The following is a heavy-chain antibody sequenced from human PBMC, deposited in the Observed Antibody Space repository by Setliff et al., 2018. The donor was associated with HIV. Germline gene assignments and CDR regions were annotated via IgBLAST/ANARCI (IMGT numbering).Heavy chain of an antibody. CDR3: AKDRRVGATSLSAFDI. Sequence: PSETLSLTCAVSGGSISSSNWWSWVRQPPGKGLEWIGEIYHTGRTNYNPSLKSRVTISVDKSKNQFSLKLSSVTAADTAVYYCAKDRRVGATSLSAFDIWGQGTMVTVSS. CDR2: IYHTGRT. CDR1: GGSISSSNW. J-gene: IGHJ3*02. D-gene: IGHD1-26*01. V-gene: IGHV4-4*02.